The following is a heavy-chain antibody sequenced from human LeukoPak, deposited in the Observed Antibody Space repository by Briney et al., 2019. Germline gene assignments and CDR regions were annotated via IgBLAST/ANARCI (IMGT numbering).Heavy chain of an antibody. Sequence: ASVTVSCKASGYTFISYDINWVRQAPGQGLEWMGWMNPNSGNKVYAHKFQGRVTMTRNTSISTAYMELSSLRSEDTALYYCARLLYDSSGYSYYFDYWGQGTLVTVSS. CDR1: GYTFISYD. CDR2: MNPNSGNK. CDR3: ARLLYDSSGYSYYFDY. V-gene: IGHV1-8*01. J-gene: IGHJ4*02. D-gene: IGHD3-22*01.